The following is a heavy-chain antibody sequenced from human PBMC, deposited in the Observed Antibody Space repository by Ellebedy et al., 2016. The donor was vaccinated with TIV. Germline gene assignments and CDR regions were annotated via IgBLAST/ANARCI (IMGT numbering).Heavy chain of an antibody. D-gene: IGHD3-16*01. CDR3: ASIKGGD. V-gene: IGHV3-74*01. J-gene: IGHJ4*02. Sequence: GESLKISXAASGFTFSRYWTHWVRQVPGKGLVWVSGINSDGSRIDYADSVKGRFTISRDKDKNTLYLQMNSLRVGDTAVYYCASIKGGDWGQGTLVTVSS. CDR2: INSDGSRI. CDR1: GFTFSRYW.